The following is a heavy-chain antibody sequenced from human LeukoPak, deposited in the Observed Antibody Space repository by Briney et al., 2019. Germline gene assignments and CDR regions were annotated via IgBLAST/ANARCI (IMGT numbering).Heavy chain of an antibody. CDR2: ISAYDGNT. V-gene: IGHV1-18*01. Sequence: ASVKVSCKASSYTFTSYGISWVRQAPGQGLEWMGWISAYDGNTNYAQKLQGRVTMTTDTSTSTAYMELSSLRSEDTAVYYCARWAYYYDSSGYYSLFDYWGQGTLVTVSS. CDR1: SYTFTSYG. CDR3: ARWAYYYDSSGYYSLFDY. J-gene: IGHJ4*02. D-gene: IGHD3-22*01.